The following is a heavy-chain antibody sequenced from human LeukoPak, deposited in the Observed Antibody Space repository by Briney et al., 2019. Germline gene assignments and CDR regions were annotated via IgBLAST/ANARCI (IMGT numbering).Heavy chain of an antibody. V-gene: IGHV1-69*01. D-gene: IGHD1-26*01. Sequence: GASVKVSCKASGGSFSSSAISWVRQAPGQGLEWMGGIIPKLRTSNYAQKFRGRVTITADESTTTAYMELSSLRSEDTAVYYCAREKGSWGVFDYWGQGTLVTVS. CDR2: IIPKLRTS. J-gene: IGHJ4*02. CDR1: GGSFSSSA. CDR3: AREKGSWGVFDY.